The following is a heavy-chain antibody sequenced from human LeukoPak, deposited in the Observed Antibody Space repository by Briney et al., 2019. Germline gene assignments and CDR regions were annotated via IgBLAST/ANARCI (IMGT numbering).Heavy chain of an antibody. CDR1: GGSISSYY. V-gene: IGHV4-59*08. D-gene: IGHD3-22*01. Sequence: SETLSLTCTVSGGSISSYYWSWIRQPPGKGLEWIGYIYYSGSTNYNPSLKSRVTISVDTSKNQFSLKLSSVTAADTAVYYCARRGITMIVGYFDYWGQGTLVTVSS. J-gene: IGHJ4*02. CDR2: IYYSGST. CDR3: ARRGITMIVGYFDY.